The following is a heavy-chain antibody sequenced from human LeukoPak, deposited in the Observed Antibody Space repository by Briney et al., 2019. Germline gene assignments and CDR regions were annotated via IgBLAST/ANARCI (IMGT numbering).Heavy chain of an antibody. Sequence: ASVKVSCKASGYTFTGYYMHWVRQAPEQGLEWMGWINPNSGGTNYAQKFQGRVTMTRDTSISTAYMELSRLRSDDTAVYYCARVPDYGDVPDYWGQGTLVTVSS. V-gene: IGHV1-2*02. J-gene: IGHJ4*02. CDR3: ARVPDYGDVPDY. CDR1: GYTFTGYY. D-gene: IGHD4-17*01. CDR2: INPNSGGT.